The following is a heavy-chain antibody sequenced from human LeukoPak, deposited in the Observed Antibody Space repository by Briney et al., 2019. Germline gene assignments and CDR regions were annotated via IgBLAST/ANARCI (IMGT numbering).Heavy chain of an antibody. CDR1: GYTFTSYD. D-gene: IGHD6-13*01. J-gene: IGHJ4*02. CDR2: MNPNSGNT. CDR3: ATHLLEGWQQLVPN. Sequence: GASVKVSCKASGYTFTSYDINWVRQATGQGLEWMGWMNPNSGNTGYAQKFQGRVTMTRNTSISTAYMELSSLRSEDTAVYYCATHLLEGWQQLVPNWGQGTLVTVSS. V-gene: IGHV1-8*01.